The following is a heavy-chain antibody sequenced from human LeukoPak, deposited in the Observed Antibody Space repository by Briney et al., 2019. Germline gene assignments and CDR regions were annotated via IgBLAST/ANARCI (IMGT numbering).Heavy chain of an antibody. CDR2: IYYSGST. CDR1: GDSISSYY. D-gene: IGHD4-17*01. CDR3: ARAFPFDDYGDPDAFDI. V-gene: IGHV4-59*12. J-gene: IGHJ3*02. Sequence: SETLSLTCTVSGDSISSYYWSWIRQPPGKGLEWIGNIYYSGSTYYNPSLKSRVTISVDRSKNQFSLKLTSVTAADTAVYYCARAFPFDDYGDPDAFDIWGQGTMVTVSS.